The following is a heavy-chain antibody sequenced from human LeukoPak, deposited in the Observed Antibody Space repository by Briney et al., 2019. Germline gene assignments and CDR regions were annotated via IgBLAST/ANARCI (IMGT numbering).Heavy chain of an antibody. V-gene: IGHV3-30*03. CDR3: ARVAGGYSYGLDY. Sequence: GGSLRLSCAASGFTFSSYGMHWVRQAPGNGLEWVAVISYDGSNKYYADSVKGRFTISRDNSKNTLYLQMNSLTAEDTAVYYCARVAGGYSYGLDYWGQGTLVTVSS. CDR2: ISYDGSNK. CDR1: GFTFSSYG. D-gene: IGHD5-18*01. J-gene: IGHJ4*02.